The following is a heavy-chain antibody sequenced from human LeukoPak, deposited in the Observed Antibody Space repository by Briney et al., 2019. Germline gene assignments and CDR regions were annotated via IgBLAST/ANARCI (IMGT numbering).Heavy chain of an antibody. CDR1: GGSISSSSYY. V-gene: IGHV4-39*07. J-gene: IGHJ5*02. Sequence: SETLSLTCTVSGGSISSSSYYWGWIRQPPGKGLEWIGSIYYSGSTYYNPSRKSRVTISVDTSKNQFSLKLSSVTAADTAVYYCARDAELVRGWFDLWGQGTLVSVSS. D-gene: IGHD6-6*01. CDR3: ARDAELVRGWFDL. CDR2: IYYSGST.